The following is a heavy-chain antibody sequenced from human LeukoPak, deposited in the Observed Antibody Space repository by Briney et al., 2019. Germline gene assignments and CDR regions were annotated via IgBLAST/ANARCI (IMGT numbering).Heavy chain of an antibody. Sequence: GGSLRLSCAASGTSWMHWVRQAPGKGLVWVSHINSDGSWTGYADSVKGRFTISKDNAKNTVSLQMNNLRAEDTAVYYCVTFYETYWGRGTLVTVSS. CDR1: GTSW. V-gene: IGHV3-74*01. CDR3: VTFYETY. D-gene: IGHD2/OR15-2a*01. J-gene: IGHJ4*02. CDR2: INSDGSWT.